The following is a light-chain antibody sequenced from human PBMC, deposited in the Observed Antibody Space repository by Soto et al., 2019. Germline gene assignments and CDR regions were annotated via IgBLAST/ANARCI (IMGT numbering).Light chain of an antibody. J-gene: IGKJ4*01. CDR2: WAS. CDR1: QSVLYSSNNKNY. CDR3: QQYYSTPFT. Sequence: DIVMTQSPDSLAVSLGERATINCKSSQSVLYSSNNKNYLAWYQQKPGQPPKLLIYWASTRESGVPDRFSGSGSGTDFTLPISSLQAEDVAVYYCQQYYSTPFTFGGGTKVEIQ. V-gene: IGKV4-1*01.